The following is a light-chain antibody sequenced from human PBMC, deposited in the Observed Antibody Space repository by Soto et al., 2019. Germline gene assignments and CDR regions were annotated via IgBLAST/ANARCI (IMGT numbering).Light chain of an antibody. CDR1: SSDVGTYNY. J-gene: IGLJ1*01. CDR2: DVN. V-gene: IGLV2-11*01. Sequence: QSALTQPRSVSGSPGQSVTISCTGTSSDVGTYNYVSWYQQYPGKAPKFIIYDVNKRPSGVPDRFSGSKSGDTASLTISGLQAEDEADYYCCAYAGSNTFVFGTGTKLTVL. CDR3: CAYAGSNTFV.